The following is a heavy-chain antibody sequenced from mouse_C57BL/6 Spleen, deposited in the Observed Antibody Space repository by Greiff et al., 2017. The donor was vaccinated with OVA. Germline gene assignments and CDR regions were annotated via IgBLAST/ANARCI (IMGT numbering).Heavy chain of an antibody. CDR1: GYAFSSYW. J-gene: IGHJ4*01. Sequence: VQLQQSGAELVKPGASVKISCKASGYAFSSYWMNWVKQRPGQGLEWIGQIYPGGGDTNYNGKFKGKATLTADKSSSTAYMQLSSLTSEDSAVYFCARPGTYYAVGDWGQGTTVTVSS. D-gene: IGHD3-3*01. CDR2: IYPGGGDT. CDR3: ARPGTYYAVGD. V-gene: IGHV1-80*01.